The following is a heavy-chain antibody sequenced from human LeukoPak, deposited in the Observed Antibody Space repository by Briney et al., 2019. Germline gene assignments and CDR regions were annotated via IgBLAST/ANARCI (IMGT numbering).Heavy chain of an antibody. J-gene: IGHJ4*02. CDR1: GGSISSGDYY. V-gene: IGHV4-30-4*08. CDR2: IYYSGST. CDR3: ARDPAYGGNPGFDY. Sequence: SETLSLTCTVSGGSISSGDYYWSWIRQPPGKGLEWIGYIYYSGSTYYNPSLKSRVAISVDTSKNQFSLKLSSVTAADTAVYYYARDPAYGGNPGFDYWGQGTLVTVSS. D-gene: IGHD4-23*01.